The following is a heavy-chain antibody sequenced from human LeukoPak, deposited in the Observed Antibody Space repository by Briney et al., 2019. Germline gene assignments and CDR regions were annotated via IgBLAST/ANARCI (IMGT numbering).Heavy chain of an antibody. CDR1: GYTFTSYG. CDR3: AREIAVAGWYYFDY. Sequence: GASVKVSCKASGYTFTSYGISWVRQAPGQGLEWMGWISAYNGNTNYAQKLQGRVTMTTDTSTSTAYMELRSLRSDDTAVYYYAREIAVAGWYYFDYWGQGTLVTVSS. CDR2: ISAYNGNT. J-gene: IGHJ4*02. V-gene: IGHV1-18*01. D-gene: IGHD6-19*01.